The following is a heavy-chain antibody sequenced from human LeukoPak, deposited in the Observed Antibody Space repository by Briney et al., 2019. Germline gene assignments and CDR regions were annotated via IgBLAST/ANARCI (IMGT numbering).Heavy chain of an antibody. CDR3: ASTGGSIPFDY. J-gene: IGHJ4*02. V-gene: IGHV3-23*01. CDR2: FKTNSGQV. D-gene: IGHD2-15*01. Sequence: GRSLRLSCVASGFTFSDYAMNWVRQAPGKGLEWVSTFKTNSGQVYYADSVKGRFTISRDNSKDTLYLQMNSLRAEDTAVYYCASTGGSIPFDYWGQGTLVTVSS. CDR1: GFTFSDYA.